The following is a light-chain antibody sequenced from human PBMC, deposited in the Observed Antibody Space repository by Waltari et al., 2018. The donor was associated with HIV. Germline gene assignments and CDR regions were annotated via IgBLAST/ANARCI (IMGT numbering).Light chain of an antibody. CDR2: INN. J-gene: IGLJ2*01. Sequence: QSVLTQPPSASGTPGPRVTISCSGGSSNIGSNTVHWYQQLPGTAPKLLIYINNQRPSGVPDRFSGSKSGTSASLAISGLQSEDEADYYCSTWDDSLNGVLFGGGTKLTVL. CDR3: STWDDSLNGVL. V-gene: IGLV1-44*01. CDR1: SSNIGSNT.